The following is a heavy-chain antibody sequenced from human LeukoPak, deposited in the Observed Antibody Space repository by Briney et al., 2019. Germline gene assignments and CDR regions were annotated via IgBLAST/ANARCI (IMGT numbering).Heavy chain of an antibody. CDR1: GGSISSYY. Sequence: PSETLSLTCTVSGGSISSYYWSWIRQPPGKGLEWIGYIYYSGSTNYNPSLKSRVTISVDTSKNQFSLKLSSVTAADTAVYYCAREDNWDALFDYWGQGTLVTVSS. CDR3: AREDNWDALFDY. CDR2: IYYSGST. J-gene: IGHJ4*02. V-gene: IGHV4-59*01. D-gene: IGHD1-1*01.